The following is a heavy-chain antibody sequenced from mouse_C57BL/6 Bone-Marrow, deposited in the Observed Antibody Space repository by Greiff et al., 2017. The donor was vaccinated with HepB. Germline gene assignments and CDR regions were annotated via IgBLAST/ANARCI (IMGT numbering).Heavy chain of an antibody. Sequence: QVQLKQSGAELARPGASVKLSCKASGYTFTSYGISWVKQRTGQGLEWIGEIYPRSGNTYYNEKFKGKATLTADKSSSTAYMELRSLTSEDSAVYFCARTDYDGPYYYAMDYWGQGTSVTVSS. J-gene: IGHJ4*01. V-gene: IGHV1-81*01. CDR3: ARTDYDGPYYYAMDY. CDR1: GYTFTSYG. D-gene: IGHD2-4*01. CDR2: IYPRSGNT.